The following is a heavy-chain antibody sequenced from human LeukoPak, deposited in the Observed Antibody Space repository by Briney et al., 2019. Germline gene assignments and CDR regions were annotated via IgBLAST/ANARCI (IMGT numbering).Heavy chain of an antibody. Sequence: GESLKISCKGSGFTFTNYWIGWVREMPGKGLGWIGTIYPVDFDTRYSPSFQDQVTISADQSISTAYLQWSSLKASDTAMYYCARGYCSGDPCYLDYWGQGTLVTVSS. V-gene: IGHV5-51*01. CDR1: GFTFTNYW. CDR3: ARGYCSGDPCYLDY. CDR2: IYPVDFDT. J-gene: IGHJ4*02. D-gene: IGHD2-15*01.